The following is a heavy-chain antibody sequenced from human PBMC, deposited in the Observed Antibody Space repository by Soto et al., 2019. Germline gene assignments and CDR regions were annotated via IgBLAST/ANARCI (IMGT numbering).Heavy chain of an antibody. D-gene: IGHD3-22*01. CDR1: GGSINDHY. Sequence: QVKLQESGPGLVRPSETLSLTCTVSGGSINDHYWSYIRQSPGKGLEWIGWIYYTGTTSYNPSLRSRLTISVDTSKNQVSLSLNSVTAADTAVYYCARYSTYDPKFFDYWGQGALVTVSS. V-gene: IGHV4-59*11. J-gene: IGHJ4*02. CDR3: ARYSTYDPKFFDY. CDR2: IYYTGTT.